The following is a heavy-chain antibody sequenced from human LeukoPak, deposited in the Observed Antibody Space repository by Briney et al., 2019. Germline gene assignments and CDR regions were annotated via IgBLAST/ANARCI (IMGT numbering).Heavy chain of an antibody. CDR1: GYTFNNYG. D-gene: IGHD3-9*01. Sequence: ASVKVSCKASGYTFNNYGISWVRQAPGQGLEWMGWISAYNGNTNYAQKLQGRVTMTTDTFTSTAYMELRSLRSDDTAVYYCARGGDGDILTGLVFDYWGQGTLVTVSS. CDR2: ISAYNGNT. CDR3: ARGGDGDILTGLVFDY. J-gene: IGHJ4*02. V-gene: IGHV1-18*01.